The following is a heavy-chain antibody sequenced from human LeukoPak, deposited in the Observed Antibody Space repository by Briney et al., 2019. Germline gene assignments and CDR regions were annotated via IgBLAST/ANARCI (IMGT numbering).Heavy chain of an antibody. CDR3: ATEWELLRAQRGLGFQH. V-gene: IGHV1-46*01. CDR1: GYTFTSYY. CDR2: INPSGGST. J-gene: IGHJ1*01. D-gene: IGHD1-26*01. Sequence: ASVKVSCKASGYTFTSYYMHWVRQAPGQGLEWMGIINPSGGSTSYAQKFQGRVTMTRDTSTSTVYMELSSLRSEDTAVYYCATEWELLRAQRGLGFQHWGQGTLVTVSS.